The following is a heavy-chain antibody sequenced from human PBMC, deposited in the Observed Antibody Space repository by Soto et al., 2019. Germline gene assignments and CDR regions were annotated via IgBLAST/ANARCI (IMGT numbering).Heavy chain of an antibody. CDR2: FDPEDGET. CDR3: ATFFPLSDAFDI. D-gene: IGHD3-3*01. Sequence: ASVKVSCKVSGYTLTELSMHWVRQAPGKGLEWMGGFDPEDGETIYAQKFQGRVTMTEDTSTDTAYMELSSLRSEDTAVYYCATFFPLSDAFDIWGQGTMVTVSS. J-gene: IGHJ3*02. CDR1: GYTLTELS. V-gene: IGHV1-24*01.